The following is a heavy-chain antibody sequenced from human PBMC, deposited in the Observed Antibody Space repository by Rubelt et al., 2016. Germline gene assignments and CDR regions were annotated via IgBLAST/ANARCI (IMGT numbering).Heavy chain of an antibody. D-gene: IGHD2-15*01. CDR1: GYTFTSYA. Sequence: QVQLVQSGAEVKKPGASVKVSCKASGYTFTSYAMHWVRQAPGQRLEWMGWINAGNGHTKYSQKFQGRVTITRATSASTAYMELSSLRSEDTAVYYCARGYCSGGSCYYFDYWGQGTLVTVSS. CDR3: ARGYCSGGSCYYFDY. CDR2: INAGNGHT. V-gene: IGHV1-3*01. J-gene: IGHJ4*02.